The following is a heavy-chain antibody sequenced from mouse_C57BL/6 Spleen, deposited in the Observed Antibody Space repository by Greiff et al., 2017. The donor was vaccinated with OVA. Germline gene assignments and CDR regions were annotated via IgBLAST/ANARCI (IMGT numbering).Heavy chain of an antibody. CDR1: GYTFTSYW. V-gene: IGHV1-59*01. CDR2: IDPSDSYT. J-gene: IGHJ2*01. CDR3: AREKGSHIPFYS. Sequence: VQLQQPGAELVRPGTSVKLSCKASGYTFTSYWMLWVKQRPGQGLEWIGVIDPSDSYTNYNQKFKGKATLTVDTFSSTAYMQLSSLTSEDSAVYCCAREKGSHIPFYSWGQGTTLTVSS. D-gene: IGHD1-1*02.